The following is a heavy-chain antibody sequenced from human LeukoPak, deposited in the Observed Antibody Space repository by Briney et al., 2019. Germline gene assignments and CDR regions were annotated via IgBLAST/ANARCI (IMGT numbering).Heavy chain of an antibody. CDR1: GXRVSSNSSA. Sequence: SQTLSLTCAISGXRVSSNSSAWNWIRQSPSRGLEWLGRTYYRSEWYSDYAVSVKSRTTINPDTSKNQLSLQLNSVTPEDTAVYYCAREQDYFDYWGQGTLVTVSS. V-gene: IGHV6-1*01. CDR3: AREQDYFDY. CDR2: TYYRSEWYS. J-gene: IGHJ4*02.